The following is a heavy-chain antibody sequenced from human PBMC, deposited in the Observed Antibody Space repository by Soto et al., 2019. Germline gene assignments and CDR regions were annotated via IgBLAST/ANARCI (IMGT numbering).Heavy chain of an antibody. CDR2: IVVVSGNT. V-gene: IGHV1-58*01. CDR3: AARYSSSWYEGGFDP. J-gene: IGHJ5*02. Sequence: VKVSCKASGFTFTSSAVHWVRQARGQRLEWIGWIVVVSGNTNYAQKFQERVTITRDMSTSTAYMELSSLRSEDTAAYYCAARYSSSWYEGGFDPWGQGTLVTVSS. CDR1: GFTFTSSA. D-gene: IGHD6-13*01.